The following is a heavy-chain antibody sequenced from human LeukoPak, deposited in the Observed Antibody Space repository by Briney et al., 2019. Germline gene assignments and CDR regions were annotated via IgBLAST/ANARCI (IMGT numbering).Heavy chain of an antibody. Sequence: PGGSLRLSCAASGFTFSSYSMNWVRQAPGKGLEWVSSISSSSSYIYYADSVKGRFTISRDNAKNSLYLQMNSLRAEDTAVYYCARGPSIAVAVDYWGQGTLVTASS. CDR1: GFTFSSYS. D-gene: IGHD6-19*01. CDR2: ISSSSSYI. V-gene: IGHV3-21*01. CDR3: ARGPSIAVAVDY. J-gene: IGHJ4*02.